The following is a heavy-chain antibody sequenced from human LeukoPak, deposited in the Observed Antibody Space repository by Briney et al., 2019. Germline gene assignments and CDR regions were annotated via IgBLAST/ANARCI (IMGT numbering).Heavy chain of an antibody. CDR2: IIGSGGST. CDR3: AKGYYDYVWGSYYFDY. CDR1: GFTFSSYA. Sequence: PGGSLRLSCAASGFTFSSYAMSWVRQAPGKGLEWVSAIIGSGGSTYYADSVKGRFTISRDNSRDTLYLQMKSLRAEDTAVYYCAKGYYDYVWGSYYFDYWGQGTLVTVSS. D-gene: IGHD3-16*01. V-gene: IGHV3-23*01. J-gene: IGHJ4*02.